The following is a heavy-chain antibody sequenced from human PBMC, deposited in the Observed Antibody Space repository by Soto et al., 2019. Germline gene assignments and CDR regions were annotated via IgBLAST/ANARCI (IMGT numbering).Heavy chain of an antibody. D-gene: IGHD5-12*01. Sequence: EVQLVESGVGFVKPGGSRRLSCAASGFTFSNAWMSWVRQAPGKGLEWVGRIKSKTDGGTTDYAAPVKGRFTISRDDSKNTLYLQMTSLKTEDTAVYYCTTDGLDSGYDWGDYWVQGTLGTVSS. CDR3: TTDGLDSGYDWGDY. J-gene: IGHJ4*02. V-gene: IGHV3-15*01. CDR2: IKSKTDGGTT. CDR1: GFTFSNAW.